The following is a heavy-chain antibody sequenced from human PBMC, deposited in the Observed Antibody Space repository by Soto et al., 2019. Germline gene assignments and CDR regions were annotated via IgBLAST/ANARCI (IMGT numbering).Heavy chain of an antibody. CDR2: IYYSGST. J-gene: IGHJ4*02. CDR1: GGSISSGGYY. Sequence: PSETLSLTCTVSGGSISSGGYYWSWIRQHPGKGLEWIGYIYYSGSTYYNPSLKSRVTISVDTSKNQFSLKLSSVTAADTAVYYCASTSESSPIDYYGSSGYFALHYFDYWGQGTLVTVSS. D-gene: IGHD3-22*01. V-gene: IGHV4-31*03. CDR3: ASTSESSPIDYYGSSGYFALHYFDY.